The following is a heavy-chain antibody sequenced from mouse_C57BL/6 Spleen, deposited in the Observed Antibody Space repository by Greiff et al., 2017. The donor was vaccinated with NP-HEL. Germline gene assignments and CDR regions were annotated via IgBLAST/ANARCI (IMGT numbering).Heavy chain of an antibody. J-gene: IGHJ3*01. CDR1: GYTFTDYE. CDR2: IDPETGGT. V-gene: IGHV1-15*01. CDR3: TRDDYDEDGAWFAY. D-gene: IGHD2-4*01. Sequence: VHLVESGAELVRPGASVTLSCKASGYTFTDYEMHWVKQTPVHGLEWIGAIDPETGGTAYNQKFKGKAILTADKSSSTAYMELRSLTSEDSAVYYCTRDDYDEDGAWFAYWGQGTLVTVSA.